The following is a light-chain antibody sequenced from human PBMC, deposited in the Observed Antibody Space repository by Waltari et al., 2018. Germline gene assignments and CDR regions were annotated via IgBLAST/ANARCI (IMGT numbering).Light chain of an antibody. Sequence: QSVLSQPPSASGTPGQRVTISCSGSSSNIGSNSVNWYQQLPGTAPKLFIDSNNHGPSGVPDRFSGSQSGTSASLAISGLQSEDEADYYCGSWDAGLNGWVFGGGTKLTVL. V-gene: IGLV1-44*01. CDR2: SNN. J-gene: IGLJ3*02. CDR1: SSNIGSNS. CDR3: GSWDAGLNGWV.